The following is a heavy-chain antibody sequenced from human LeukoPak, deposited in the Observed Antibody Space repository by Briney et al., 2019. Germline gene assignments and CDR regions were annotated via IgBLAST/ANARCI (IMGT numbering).Heavy chain of an antibody. V-gene: IGHV3-33*01. D-gene: IGHD5-12*01. J-gene: IGHJ4*02. CDR1: GFSFSSYG. CDR2: IWYDGTNE. CDR3: ASHGGL. Sequence: GGSLRLSCVASGFSFSSYGMHWVRHPPDKGLEWVAVIWYDGTNENYADSVKGRFTISRDNFKNTLYLQMNNLRAEDTAVFYCASHGGLWGQGTLVTVSS.